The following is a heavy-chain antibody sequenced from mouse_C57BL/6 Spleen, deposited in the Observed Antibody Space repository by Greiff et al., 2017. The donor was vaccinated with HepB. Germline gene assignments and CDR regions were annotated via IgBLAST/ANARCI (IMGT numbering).Heavy chain of an antibody. D-gene: IGHD1-1*01. CDR3: ARDSGGSSYDAMDY. CDR1: GFTFSSYA. Sequence: EVKLVESGGGLVKPGGSLKLSCAASGFTFSSYAMSWVRQTPEKRLEWVATISDGGSYTYYPDNVKGRFTISRDNAKNNLYLQMSHLKSEDTAMYYCARDSGGSSYDAMDYWGQGTSVTVSS. V-gene: IGHV5-4*01. J-gene: IGHJ4*01. CDR2: ISDGGSYT.